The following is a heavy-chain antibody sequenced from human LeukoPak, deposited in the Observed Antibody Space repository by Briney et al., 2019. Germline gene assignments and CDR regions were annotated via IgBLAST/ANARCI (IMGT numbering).Heavy chain of an antibody. CDR2: IYYSGST. Sequence: SETLSLTCTVSGCSITSYYWSWIRQPPGKGLEWIGYIYYSGSTNYNPSLKSRATISVDTTKNQFSLRLSSMTAADTAVYYCARGASGYSYGWGQGTLVTVSS. J-gene: IGHJ4*02. CDR1: GCSITSYY. CDR3: ARGASGYSYG. D-gene: IGHD5-18*01. V-gene: IGHV4-59*01.